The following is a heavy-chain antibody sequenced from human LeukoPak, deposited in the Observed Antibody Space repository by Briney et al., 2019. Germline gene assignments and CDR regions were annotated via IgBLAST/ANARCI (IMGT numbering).Heavy chain of an antibody. D-gene: IGHD3-3*01. CDR3: AKGAYYGD. V-gene: IGHV3-23*01. CDR1: GLIFTNYA. CDR2: IRGSDRST. Sequence: GGSLRLSCAASGLIFTNYAMAWVRQAPGKGLEWVSFIRGSDRSTYHADSVKGRFTISRDNSKNTLYLQMNSLRAEDTAVYYCAKGAYYGDWGQGTLVTVSS. J-gene: IGHJ4*02.